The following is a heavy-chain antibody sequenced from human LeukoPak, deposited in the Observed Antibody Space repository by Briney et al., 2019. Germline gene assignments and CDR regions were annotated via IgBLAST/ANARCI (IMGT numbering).Heavy chain of an antibody. J-gene: IGHJ4*02. CDR2: INHSGDIT. Sequence: ASVKVSCKASGYTFTNYFMHWVRQAPGQGLEWMGLINHSGDITSYAQQVRGRVTMTRDTSTSTLYMELSSLRSEDTAIYYCARAVEMANILDYWGQGTLVTVSS. CDR3: ARAVEMANILDY. V-gene: IGHV1-46*01. D-gene: IGHD5-24*01. CDR1: GYTFTNYF.